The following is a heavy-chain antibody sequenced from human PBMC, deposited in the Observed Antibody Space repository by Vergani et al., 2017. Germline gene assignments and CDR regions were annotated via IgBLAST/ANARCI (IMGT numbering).Heavy chain of an antibody. CDR3: ATATKWELLLSAFDI. V-gene: IGHV1-58*01. D-gene: IGHD1-26*01. Sequence: QLVQSGPEVKKPGTSVKVSCKASGFTFTSSAVQWVRQARGQRLEWIGWIVVGSGNTNYAQKFQERVTITRDMSTSTAYMELSSLRSEDTAVYYCATATKWELLLSAFDIWGQGTMVTVSS. CDR1: GFTFTSSA. J-gene: IGHJ3*02. CDR2: IVVGSGNT.